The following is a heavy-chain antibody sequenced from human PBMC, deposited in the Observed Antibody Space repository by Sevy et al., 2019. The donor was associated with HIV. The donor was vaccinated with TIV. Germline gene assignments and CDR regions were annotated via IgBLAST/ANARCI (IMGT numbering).Heavy chain of an antibody. CDR1: GFTFSSYA. D-gene: IGHD3-22*01. V-gene: IGHV3-23*01. CDR2: ISGSGYLT. CDR3: AKEGGGYYYDSSGLFDY. Sequence: GGSLRLSCAASGFTFSSYAMSWVRQAPGKGLEWVSAISGSGYLTYYTDSVKGRFTISRDNSKNTVYLQMNSLRAADTAVYYCAKEGGGYYYDSSGLFDYWGQGTLVTVSS. J-gene: IGHJ4*02.